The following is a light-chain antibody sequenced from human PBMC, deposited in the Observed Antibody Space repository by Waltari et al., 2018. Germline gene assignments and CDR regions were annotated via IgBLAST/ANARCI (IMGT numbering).Light chain of an antibody. CDR3: LQHHTYPWT. Sequence: DIQMTQSPSSLSASVGDRVTFTCRASQDIRNDLGWYQQKPGKPPKRLIYTASTLQSGVPSRFSGTGSWTEFTLTISSLQPEDFATYYCLQHHTYPWTFGQGTKVEIK. CDR2: TAS. CDR1: QDIRND. V-gene: IGKV1-17*01. J-gene: IGKJ1*01.